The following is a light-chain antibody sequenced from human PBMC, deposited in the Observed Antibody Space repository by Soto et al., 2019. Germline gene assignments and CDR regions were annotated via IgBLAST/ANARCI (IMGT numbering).Light chain of an antibody. J-gene: IGKJ2*01. CDR1: QSVSSSY. V-gene: IGKV3-20*01. CDR3: QKYRSSPYP. CDR2: GAS. Sequence: EIVLTQSPGTLSLSPGERVTLSCRASQSVSSSYLAWYQQKPGQAPRLVIYGASNRATGIPDTFSGSGSGTDFTLTINRLEPEDFAVYYCQKYRSSPYPFGQGTTVEIK.